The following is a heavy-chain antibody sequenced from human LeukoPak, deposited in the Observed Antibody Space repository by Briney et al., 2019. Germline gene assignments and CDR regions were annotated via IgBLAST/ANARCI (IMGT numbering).Heavy chain of an antibody. CDR2: INPNSGGT. CDR1: GYTLTELS. V-gene: IGHV1-2*02. Sequence: ASVKVSCKVSGYTLTELSMHWVRQAPGQGLEWMGWINPNSGGTNYAQKFQGRVTMTRDTSITTAYMEMSSLRSDDTAVYHCARDLISMVRGFDYWGQGTLVTVSS. CDR3: ARDLISMVRGFDY. J-gene: IGHJ4*02. D-gene: IGHD3-10*01.